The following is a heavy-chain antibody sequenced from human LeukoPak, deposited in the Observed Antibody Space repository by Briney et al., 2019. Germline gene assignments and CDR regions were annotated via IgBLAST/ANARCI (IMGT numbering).Heavy chain of an antibody. CDR3: ARGRVVVVIAIQPRHFDY. Sequence: KPSETLSLTCAVYGGSFSGYYWSWIRQPPGKGLEWIGEINHSGSTSYNPSLKSRVTISVDTSKNQFSLKLSSVTAADTAVYYCARGRVVVVIAIQPRHFDYWGQGTLVTVSS. CDR2: INHSGST. J-gene: IGHJ4*02. CDR1: GGSFSGYY. V-gene: IGHV4-34*01. D-gene: IGHD2-21*01.